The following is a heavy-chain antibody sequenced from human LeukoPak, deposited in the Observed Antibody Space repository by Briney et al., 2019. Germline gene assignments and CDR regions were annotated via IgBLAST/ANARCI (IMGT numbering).Heavy chain of an antibody. CDR3: ARERDCGRFSCGAYYFES. CDR2: ISSSSSYI. V-gene: IGHV3-21*01. D-gene: IGHD2-15*01. CDR1: GFTFSNSG. Sequence: PGGSLRLSCAASGFTFSNSGMDWARQAPGKGLEWVSSISSSSSYIHYTDSVKGRFTISRDNAKNSLHLQMNSLRAEDTAVYFCARERDCGRFSCGAYYFESWGQGTLVTVSS. J-gene: IGHJ4*02.